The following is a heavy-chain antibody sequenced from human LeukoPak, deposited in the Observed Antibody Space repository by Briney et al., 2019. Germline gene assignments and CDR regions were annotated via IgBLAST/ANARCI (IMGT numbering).Heavy chain of an antibody. J-gene: IGHJ4*02. D-gene: IGHD1-26*01. CDR3: ARDWELGH. Sequence: PSETRSLTCTVPGGSIGNFFWSWIRQSPGEGLEWIGFIYENGRTSYNPSLKSRVTISVDMSKNQFSLRLTSMTAADTAVYYCARDWELGHWGRGILVTVTS. CDR2: IYENGRT. CDR1: GGSIGNFF. V-gene: IGHV4-59*01.